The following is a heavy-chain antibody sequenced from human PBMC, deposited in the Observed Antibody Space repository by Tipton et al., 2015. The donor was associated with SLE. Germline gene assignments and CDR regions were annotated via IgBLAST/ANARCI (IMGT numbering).Heavy chain of an antibody. J-gene: IGHJ6*03. CDR3: ARVATAMGYYYYMDV. CDR1: GGSFSGYY. CDR2: INHSGST. V-gene: IGHV4-34*01. D-gene: IGHD5-18*01. Sequence: GLVKPSETLSLTCAVYGGSFSGYYWSWIRQPPGKGLEWIGEINHSGSTNYNPSLKSRVTISVDTSKTQFSLKLSSVTAADTAVYYCARVATAMGYYYYMDVWGKGTTVTVSS.